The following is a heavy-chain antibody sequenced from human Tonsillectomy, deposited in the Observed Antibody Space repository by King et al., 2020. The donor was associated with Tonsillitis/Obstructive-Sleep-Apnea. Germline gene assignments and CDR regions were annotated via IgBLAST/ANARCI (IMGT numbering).Heavy chain of an antibody. J-gene: IGHJ5*02. V-gene: IGHV4-59*01. CDR3: ARDIPYGSGSWSLGGFDP. D-gene: IGHD3-10*01. Sequence: VQLQESGPGLVKPSETLSLTCTVSGGSISSYYWSWIRQPPGKGLEWIGYIYYSGSTNYNPSLKSRVTISVDTSKNQFSLKLSSVTAADTAVYYCARDIPYGSGSWSLGGFDPWGQGTLVTVSS. CDR2: IYYSGST. CDR1: GGSISSYY.